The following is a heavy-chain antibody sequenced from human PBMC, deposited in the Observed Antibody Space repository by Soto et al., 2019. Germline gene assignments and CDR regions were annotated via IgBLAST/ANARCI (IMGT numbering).Heavy chain of an antibody. J-gene: IGHJ6*02. CDR2: ITSSGSTI. CDR1: GFTFSSYE. Sequence: EVQLVESGGGLVQPGGSLRLSCAVSGFTFSSYEMNWVRQAPGKGLEWVSYITSSGSTIYYADSVKGRFTISRDNAKNSLYLQMNSLRAEDTAIYYCARDERYSYGSKIMGVWGQGTTVTVSS. D-gene: IGHD5-18*01. CDR3: ARDERYSYGSKIMGV. V-gene: IGHV3-48*03.